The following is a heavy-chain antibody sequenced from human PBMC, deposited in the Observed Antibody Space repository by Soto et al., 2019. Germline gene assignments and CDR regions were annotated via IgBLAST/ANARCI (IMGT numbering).Heavy chain of an antibody. D-gene: IGHD5-18*01. V-gene: IGHV1-18*04. CDR2: ISGFNGNT. J-gene: IGHJ4*02. CDR3: AKGSGYSYEKFYFDS. Sequence: GASVKVSCKASGYTFTNYGISWVRQAPGQGPEWMGWISGFNGNTKYARKVQGRVTLTTDTSATTAYMELRGLRSDDTAIYYCAKGSGYSYEKFYFDSWGQGTQVTVSS. CDR1: GYTFTNYG.